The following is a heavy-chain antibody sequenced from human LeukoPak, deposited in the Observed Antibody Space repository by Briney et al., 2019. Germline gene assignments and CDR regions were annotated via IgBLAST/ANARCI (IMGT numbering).Heavy chain of an antibody. D-gene: IGHD3-22*01. CDR1: GYTFTTYN. V-gene: IGHV1-18*01. CDR3: ARGTVYYYDSSGHRNDAFDI. Sequence: ASVKVSCKASGYTFTTYNINWVRQAPGQGLEWMGWISGYNGNTNYAQKLQGRVTMTTDTSTSTAYMELRSLKSDDTAVYYCARGTVYYYDSSGHRNDAFDIWGQGTMVTVSS. CDR2: ISGYNGNT. J-gene: IGHJ3*02.